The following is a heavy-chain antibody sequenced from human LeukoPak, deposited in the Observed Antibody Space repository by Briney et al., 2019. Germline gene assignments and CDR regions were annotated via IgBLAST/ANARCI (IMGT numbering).Heavy chain of an antibody. J-gene: IGHJ4*02. Sequence: SETLSLTCTVSGGSISSGGYYWSWIRQHPGKGLEWIGHIYYSGSTYYNPSLKSRVTISVDTSKNQFSLKLSSVTAADTAVYYCARGRAPRKVVPAAFDYWGQGTLVTVSS. CDR2: IYYSGST. V-gene: IGHV4-31*03. D-gene: IGHD2-2*01. CDR3: ARGRAPRKVVPAAFDY. CDR1: GGSISSGGYY.